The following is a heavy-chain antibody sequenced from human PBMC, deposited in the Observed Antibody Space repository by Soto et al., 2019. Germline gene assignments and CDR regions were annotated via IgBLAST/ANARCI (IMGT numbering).Heavy chain of an antibody. V-gene: IGHV4-59*01. CDR3: LLGVEYSSSRNPYYYYYYMDV. CDR1: GGSISSYY. D-gene: IGHD6-6*01. Sequence: PSETPSLTCTVSGGSISSYYWSWIRQPPGKGLEWIGYIYYSGSTNYNPSLKSRVTISIETSNIQFSLKLISMTAADTAVYYCLLGVEYSSSRNPYYYYYYMDVRDKGTTVTVSS. J-gene: IGHJ6*03. CDR2: IYYSGST.